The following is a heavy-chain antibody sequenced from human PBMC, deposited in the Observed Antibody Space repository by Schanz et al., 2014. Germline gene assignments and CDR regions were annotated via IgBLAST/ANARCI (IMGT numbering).Heavy chain of an antibody. CDR1: GFTFKTYT. CDR2: ISGSSIHK. V-gene: IGHV3-48*01. D-gene: IGHD5-12*01. Sequence: EVRLVESGGGLVQRGRSLRLSCVGSGFTFKTYTMHWVRRAPGKGLEWVSHISGSSIHKNYADSVKGRFTISRDNAKNSLYLQMNSLRAEDTAVYYCARSRGFDSIFDFWGRGTLVTVSS. J-gene: IGHJ4*02. CDR3: ARSRGFDSIFDF.